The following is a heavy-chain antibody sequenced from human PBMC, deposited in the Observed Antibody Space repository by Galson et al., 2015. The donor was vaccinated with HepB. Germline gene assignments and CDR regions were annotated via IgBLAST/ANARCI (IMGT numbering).Heavy chain of an antibody. J-gene: IGHJ5*02. D-gene: IGHD6-19*01. CDR2: INSDGSST. V-gene: IGHV3-74*01. CDR3: ARGGYSSGWSTSNDGWFDP. CDR1: GFTFSSYW. Sequence: SLRLSCAASGFTFSSYWMHWVRQAPGKGLVWVSCINSDGSSTSYADSVKGRFTISRDNAKNTLYLQMNSLRAEDTAVYYCARGGYSSGWSTSNDGWFDPWGQGTLVTVSS.